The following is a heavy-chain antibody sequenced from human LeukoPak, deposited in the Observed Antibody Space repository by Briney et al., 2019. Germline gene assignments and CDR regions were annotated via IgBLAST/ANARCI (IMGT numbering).Heavy chain of an antibody. CDR1: GFTFSSYE. J-gene: IGHJ4*02. V-gene: IGHV3-30*02. CDR2: IRYDGSNK. CDR3: AKDYRWLQLRGFDY. Sequence: GGSLRLSCAASGFTFSSYEMNWVRQAPGKGLEWVAFIRYDGSNKYYADSVKGRFTISRDNSKNTLYLQMNSLRAEDTAVYYCAKDYRWLQLRGFDYWGQGTLVTVSS. D-gene: IGHD5-24*01.